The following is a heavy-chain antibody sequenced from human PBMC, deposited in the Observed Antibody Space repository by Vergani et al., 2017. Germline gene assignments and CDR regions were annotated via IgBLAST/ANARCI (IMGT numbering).Heavy chain of an antibody. D-gene: IGHD2-2*01. CDR1: GGSISSYY. V-gene: IGHV4-4*07. CDR2: IYTSGST. J-gene: IGHJ5*02. CDR3: ARDSVVPAAISSGWFDP. Sequence: QVQLQESGPGLVKPSETLSLTCTVSGGSISSYYWSWIRQPAGKGLEWIGRIYTSGSTNYNPSLKSRVTMSVDTSKNQFSLKLSSVTAADTAVYYCARDSVVPAAISSGWFDPWGQGTLVTVSS.